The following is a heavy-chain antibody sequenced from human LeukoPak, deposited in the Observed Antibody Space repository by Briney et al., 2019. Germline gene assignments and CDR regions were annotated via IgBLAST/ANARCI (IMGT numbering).Heavy chain of an antibody. CDR1: RFTFRSYG. Sequence: GGSLRLSCAASRFTFRSYGMHWVRQAPGKGLEWVAVISYDGSNKYYADSLKGRFTISRDNSKNTLYLQMNSLRAEDTAVYYCAKARGKLQTGTSALDYWGQGTLVTVSS. J-gene: IGHJ4*02. CDR2: ISYDGSNK. D-gene: IGHD4-11*01. CDR3: AKARGKLQTGTSALDY. V-gene: IGHV3-30*18.